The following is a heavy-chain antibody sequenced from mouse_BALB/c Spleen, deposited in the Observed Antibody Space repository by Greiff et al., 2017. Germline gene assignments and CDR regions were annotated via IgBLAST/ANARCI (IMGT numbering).Heavy chain of an antibody. CDR1: GYSITSGYS. J-gene: IGHJ1*01. V-gene: IGHV3-1*02. CDR2: IHYSGST. CDR3: ADYGRGCYFDD. D-gene: IGHD1-1*01. Sequence: EVKLVESGPDLVKPSQSLSLTCTVTGYSITSGYSWHWIRQFPGNKLGWMGYIHYSGSTNYNPSLKSRISITRDTSKNQIFLQLNSVTTEDTATYDCADYGRGCYFDDWGAGTTVTVSS.